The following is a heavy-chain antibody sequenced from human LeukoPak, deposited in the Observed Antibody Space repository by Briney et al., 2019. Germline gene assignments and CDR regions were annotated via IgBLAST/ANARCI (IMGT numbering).Heavy chain of an antibody. CDR2: ISGSGDST. CDR3: ARRSGIAVAGAFDY. J-gene: IGHJ4*02. D-gene: IGHD6-19*01. V-gene: IGHV3-23*01. CDR1: GFTVSSNS. Sequence: GSLRLSCTVSGFTVSSNSMSWVRQAPGKGLEWVSGISGSGDSTYYADSVKGRFTISRDNSKNTLYLQMNSLRAEDTAVYYCARRSGIAVAGAFDYWGQGTLVTVSS.